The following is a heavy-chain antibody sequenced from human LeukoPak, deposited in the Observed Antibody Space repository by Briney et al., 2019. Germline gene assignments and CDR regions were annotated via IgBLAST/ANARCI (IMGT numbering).Heavy chain of an antibody. Sequence: ASVKVSCKVSGYTLTELSMHWVRQAPGKGLEWMGGFDPEDGETIYAQKFQGRVTMTEDTSTDTAYMELSSLRSEDTAVYYCATDLSSSRHMDVWGKGTTVTVSS. D-gene: IGHD6-6*01. CDR2: FDPEDGET. CDR3: ATDLSSSRHMDV. V-gene: IGHV1-24*01. J-gene: IGHJ6*03. CDR1: GYTLTELS.